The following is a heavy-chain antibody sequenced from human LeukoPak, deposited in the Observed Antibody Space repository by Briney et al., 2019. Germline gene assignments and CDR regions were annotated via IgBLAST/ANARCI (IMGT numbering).Heavy chain of an antibody. CDR1: GFTFSSYA. CDR3: ARGVVPAAIGYFDY. D-gene: IGHD2-2*02. Sequence: PGGSLRLSCAASGFTFSSYAMHWVRQAPGKGLEWVAVISYDGSNKYYADSVKGRFTISRDSSKNTLYLQMNSLRAEDTAVYYCARGVVPAAIGYFDYRGQGTLVTVSS. V-gene: IGHV3-30-3*01. CDR2: ISYDGSNK. J-gene: IGHJ4*02.